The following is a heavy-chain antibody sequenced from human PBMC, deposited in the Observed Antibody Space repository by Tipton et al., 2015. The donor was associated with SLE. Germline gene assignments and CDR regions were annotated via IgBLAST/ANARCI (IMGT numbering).Heavy chain of an antibody. CDR3: ARAGTYSVEQQLVLGPRYGMDV. Sequence: RSLRLSCAASGFTFSSYAMHWVRQAPGKGLEWVAVISYDGSNKYYADSVKGRFTISRDNSKNTLYLQMNSLRAEDTAVYYCARAGTYSVEQQLVLGPRYGMDVWGQGTTVTVSS. D-gene: IGHD6-13*01. CDR2: ISYDGSNK. J-gene: IGHJ6*02. V-gene: IGHV3-30-3*01. CDR1: GFTFSSYA.